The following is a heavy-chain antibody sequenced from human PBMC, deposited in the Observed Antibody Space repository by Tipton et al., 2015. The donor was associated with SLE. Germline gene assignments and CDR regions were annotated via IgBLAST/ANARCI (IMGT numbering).Heavy chain of an antibody. D-gene: IGHD5-12*01. CDR1: GFTFTGTW. CDR2: INGDGRDT. CDR3: ARDSSGNSGYDLSFDF. Sequence: QLVQSGGGVVQPGRSLRLSCVASGFTFTGTWMHWVRQAPGKGLMWVSRINGDGRDTTYADSVKGRFTISRDNAKNTLYLQMNSLRAEDTAVYYCARDSSGNSGYDLSFDFWGQGSLVTVSS. J-gene: IGHJ4*02. V-gene: IGHV3-74*01.